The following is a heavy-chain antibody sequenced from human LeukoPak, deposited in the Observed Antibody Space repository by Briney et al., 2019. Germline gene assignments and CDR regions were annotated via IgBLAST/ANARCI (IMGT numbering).Heavy chain of an antibody. Sequence: GGSLRLSCAASGFTFSSYWMSWVRQAPGKGLEWVANIKQDGSEKYYVDSVKGRFTISRDNAKNSLYLQMNSLRAEDTAVYYCAREWRVVVSLGLDYWGQGTLVTVSS. J-gene: IGHJ4*02. D-gene: IGHD3-22*01. CDR1: GFTFSSYW. CDR3: AREWRVVVSLGLDY. CDR2: IKQDGSEK. V-gene: IGHV3-7*01.